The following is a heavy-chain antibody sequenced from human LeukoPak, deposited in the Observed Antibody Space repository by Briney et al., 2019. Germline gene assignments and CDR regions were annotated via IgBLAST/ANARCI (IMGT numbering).Heavy chain of an antibody. V-gene: IGHV1-24*01. Sequence: ASVKVSCKVSGYTLTELSMHWVRQAPGKGLEWMGGFDPEGGETIYAQKFQGRVTMTEDTSTDTAYMELSSLRSEDTAVYYCATPGNNPTLSRFDYWGQGTLVTVSS. CDR1: GYTLTELS. J-gene: IGHJ4*02. D-gene: IGHD1-1*01. CDR2: FDPEGGET. CDR3: ATPGNNPTLSRFDY.